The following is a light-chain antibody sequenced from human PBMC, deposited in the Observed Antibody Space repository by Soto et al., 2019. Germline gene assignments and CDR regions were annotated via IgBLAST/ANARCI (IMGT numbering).Light chain of an antibody. CDR2: NNN. CDR3: AAWDDSLNGYV. Sequence: VLTQPPSASETRGQRVTISCSGSSSNIGINTVDWFQQLPGTAPKLLIYNNNQRPSGVPDRFSGSKSGTSASLAISGLQSEDESDYYCAAWDDSLNGYVFGTGTKVTVL. J-gene: IGLJ1*01. CDR1: SSNIGINT. V-gene: IGLV1-44*01.